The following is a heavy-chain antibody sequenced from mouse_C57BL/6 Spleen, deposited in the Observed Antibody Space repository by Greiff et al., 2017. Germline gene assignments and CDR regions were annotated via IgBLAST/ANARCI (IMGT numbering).Heavy chain of an antibody. V-gene: IGHV2-5*01. CDR3: ANKDADDGAYSMDY. CDR2: IWRDGST. Sequence: QVQLQQSGPGLVQPSPSLSITCKVSGFSLTSYGVHWVRQSPGEGLEWLGVIWRDGSTDNNAAFMSRLSITKDNSKSQVFFKMNSLRAADTAIYYCANKDADDGAYSMDYWGQGTSLTVSS. CDR1: GFSLTSYG. D-gene: IGHD2-12*01. J-gene: IGHJ4*01.